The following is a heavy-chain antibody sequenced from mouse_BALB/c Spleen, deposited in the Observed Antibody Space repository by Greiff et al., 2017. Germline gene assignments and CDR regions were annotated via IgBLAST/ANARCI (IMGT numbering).Heavy chain of an antibody. Sequence: EVKLMESGGGLVQPGGSRKLSCAASGFTFSSFGMHWVRQAPEKGLEWVAYISSGSSTIYYADTVKGRFTISRDNPKNTLFLQMTSLRSEDTAMYYCARQLRPSYWYFDVWGAGTTVTVSS. CDR2: ISSGSSTI. CDR3: ARQLRPSYWYFDV. D-gene: IGHD1-1*01. J-gene: IGHJ1*01. V-gene: IGHV5-17*02. CDR1: GFTFSSFG.